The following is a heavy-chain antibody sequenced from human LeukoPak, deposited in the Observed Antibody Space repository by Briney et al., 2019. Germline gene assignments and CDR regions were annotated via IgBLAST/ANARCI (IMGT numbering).Heavy chain of an antibody. CDR2: IYSGGST. Sequence: GGSLRLSCAASGFTVSSNYVSWVRQAPGKGLEWVSVIYSGGSTYYADSVKGRFTISRDNSKNTLYLQMNSLRAEDTAVYYCAREGYYYDSSGYSHWFDPWGQGTLVTVSS. D-gene: IGHD3-22*01. J-gene: IGHJ5*02. CDR3: AREGYYYDSSGYSHWFDP. V-gene: IGHV3-53*01. CDR1: GFTVSSNY.